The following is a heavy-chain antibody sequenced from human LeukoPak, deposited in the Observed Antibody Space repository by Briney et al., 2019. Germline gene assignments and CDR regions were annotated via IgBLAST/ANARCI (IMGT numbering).Heavy chain of an antibody. D-gene: IGHD3-3*01. CDR3: AREGDTIFGSSHAFDI. Sequence: GGSLRLSCAAPGFSFSYYNMNWVRQAPGKGLEWVSSISSSSSDIYYTDSVKGRFTISRDNAKNSLYLQMNSLRAEDTAVYYCAREGDTIFGSSHAFDIWGQGTMVTVSS. J-gene: IGHJ3*02. CDR1: GFSFSYYN. CDR2: ISSSSSDI. V-gene: IGHV3-21*01.